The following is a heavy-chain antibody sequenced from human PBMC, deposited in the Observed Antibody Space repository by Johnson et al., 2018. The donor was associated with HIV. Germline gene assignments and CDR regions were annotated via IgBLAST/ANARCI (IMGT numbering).Heavy chain of an antibody. D-gene: IGHD1-26*01. CDR1: GFTFRSYA. J-gene: IGHJ3*02. V-gene: IGHV3-30*04. CDR3: ARVRIGRENAFDI. Sequence: QVQLVESGGDVVQPGRSLRLSCAASGFTFRSYAMHWVRQAPGKGLAWVAAIGYDGNDKDYADSVTGRFTIPRDNSSNTLSLNLNSLRAVDTAVYYCARVRIGRENAFDIWGQGTMVTVSS. CDR2: IGYDGNDK.